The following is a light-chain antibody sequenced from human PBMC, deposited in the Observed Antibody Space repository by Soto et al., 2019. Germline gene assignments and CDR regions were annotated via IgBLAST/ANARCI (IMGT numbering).Light chain of an antibody. Sequence: QSVVTQPPSASGTPGQRVTISCSGSSSTIGSNYVYWYQQLPGTAPKLLIYRNNQRPSGVPDRFSGSKSGTSASLAISGLRSQDEADYYCAAWDDSLSGWVFGGGTQLTVL. J-gene: IGLJ3*02. CDR2: RNN. V-gene: IGLV1-47*01. CDR3: AAWDDSLSGWV. CDR1: SSTIGSNY.